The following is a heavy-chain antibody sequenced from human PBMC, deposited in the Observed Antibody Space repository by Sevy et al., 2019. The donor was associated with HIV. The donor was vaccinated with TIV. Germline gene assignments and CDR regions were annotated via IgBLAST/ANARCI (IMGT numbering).Heavy chain of an antibody. CDR1: GFTFSYYG. D-gene: IGHD1-26*01. Sequence: GGSLRLSCVSSGFTFSYYGMHWVRQAPGKGLEWVAVISYDGSNKYYADSVKGRFTISRDNSKNTLYLQMNSLRAEDTAVYYCARDLEIGNSGSLYYYYYGMDVWGQGTTVTVSS. V-gene: IGHV3-30*19. CDR3: ARDLEIGNSGSLYYYYYGMDV. J-gene: IGHJ6*02. CDR2: ISYDGSNK.